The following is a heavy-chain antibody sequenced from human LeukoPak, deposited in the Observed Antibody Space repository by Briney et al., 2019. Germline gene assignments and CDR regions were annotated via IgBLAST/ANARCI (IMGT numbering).Heavy chain of an antibody. D-gene: IGHD2-2*01. CDR3: ARQYCISTNCYADY. V-gene: IGHV3-7*01. CDR2: IKQDGSEK. Sequence: GGSLRLSCAASGFTFSSYWMSWVRQAPGKGLEWVANIKQDGSEKYYVDSVKGRFTISRDNAKNSLYLQMNSLRAEDTAVYYCARQYCISTNCYADYWGQGTLVTVSS. J-gene: IGHJ4*02. CDR1: GFTFSSYW.